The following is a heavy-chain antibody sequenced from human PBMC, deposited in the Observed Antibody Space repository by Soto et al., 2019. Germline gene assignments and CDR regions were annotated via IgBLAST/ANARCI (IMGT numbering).Heavy chain of an antibody. J-gene: IGHJ4*02. CDR3: AKDAGSVCSGGSCYFQAPDY. CDR1: GFTFNSFA. CDR2: ISGSGGST. V-gene: IGHV3-23*01. D-gene: IGHD2-15*01. Sequence: GGSLRLSCAASGFTFNSFAMSWVRQAPGKGLEWVSSISGSGGSTYYADSVRGRFTISRDNSKNTLYVQMNSLRVEDTAVYYCAKDAGSVCSGGSCYFQAPDYWGQGTLVTVSS.